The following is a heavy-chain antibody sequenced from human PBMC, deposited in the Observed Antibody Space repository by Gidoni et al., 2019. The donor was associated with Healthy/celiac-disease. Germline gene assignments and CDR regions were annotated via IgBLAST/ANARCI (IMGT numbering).Heavy chain of an antibody. D-gene: IGHD6-6*01. V-gene: IGHV3-33*01. CDR3: ARQLVETSREDYGMDV. J-gene: IGHJ6*02. CDR1: GFPFSSWG. Sequence: QVQLVESGGGVVQHGRSLRLSCAASGFPFSSWGMHWVRKAPGKGLEWVAVRWYDGSKKYYADSVKGRFTISRDNSKNTLYRQMNSLRAEDTAVYYCARQLVETSREDYGMDVWGQGTTVTVSS. CDR2: RWYDGSKK.